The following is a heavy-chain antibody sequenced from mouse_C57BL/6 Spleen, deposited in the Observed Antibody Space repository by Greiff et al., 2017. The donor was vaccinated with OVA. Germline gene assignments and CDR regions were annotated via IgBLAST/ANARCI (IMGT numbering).Heavy chain of an antibody. CDR3: ARDGNYLYYFDY. CDR1: GFTFSSYT. D-gene: IGHD2-1*01. J-gene: IGHJ2*01. Sequence: EVHLVESGGGLVKPGGSLKLSCAASGFTFSSYTMSWVRQTPEKRLEWVATISGGGGNTYYPDSVKGRFTISRDNAKNTLYLQMSSLRSEDTALYYCARDGNYLYYFDYWGQGTTLTVSS. V-gene: IGHV5-9*01. CDR2: ISGGGGNT.